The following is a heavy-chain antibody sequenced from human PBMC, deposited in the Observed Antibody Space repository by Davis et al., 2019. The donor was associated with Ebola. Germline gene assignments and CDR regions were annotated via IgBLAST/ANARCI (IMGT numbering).Heavy chain of an antibody. D-gene: IGHD3-9*01. CDR2: MNPNSDNT. Sequence: ASVKVSCKTSGFTFTSYDINWVRQATGQGLEWMGWMNPNSDNTGCAQKFQGRVTMTRDTSISTAYMELSSLRSEDTAVYYCARDFTANYDILTIGGYWGQGTLVTVSS. CDR1: GFTFTSYD. CDR3: ARDFTANYDILTIGGY. J-gene: IGHJ4*02. V-gene: IGHV1-8*01.